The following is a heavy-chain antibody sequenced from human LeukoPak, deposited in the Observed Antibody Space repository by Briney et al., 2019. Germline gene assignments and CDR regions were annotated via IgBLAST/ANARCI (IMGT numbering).Heavy chain of an antibody. V-gene: IGHV2-70*11. Sequence: APALVKPTQTLTLTCTFSGFSLNTRGMCVTWIRQPPGSVLECVARIDWDDDEHFSPSSQTRLTISKDSSKNQVVLTITNMDPMDTATYYCARMSFTKVITYVDQWGQGTLVRVSS. D-gene: IGHD3-16*01. CDR3: ARMSFTKVITYVDQ. J-gene: IGHJ4*02. CDR1: GFSLNTRGMC. CDR2: IDWDDDE.